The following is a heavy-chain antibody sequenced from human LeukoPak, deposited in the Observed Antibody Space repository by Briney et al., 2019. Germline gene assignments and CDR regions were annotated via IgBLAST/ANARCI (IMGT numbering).Heavy chain of an antibody. CDR3: ARGRNSYVIDN. D-gene: IGHD3-16*01. V-gene: IGHV3-30*03. Sequence: PGKSLRLSCAASGFTFSYYGMHWVRQAPGRGLEWVAVVSYDGSNIYYTDSVKGRFTISRDNSKNTLYLQMNSLRGEDTAVYYCARGRNSYVIDNWGQGTLVTVSS. CDR2: VSYDGSNI. CDR1: GFTFSYYG. J-gene: IGHJ4*02.